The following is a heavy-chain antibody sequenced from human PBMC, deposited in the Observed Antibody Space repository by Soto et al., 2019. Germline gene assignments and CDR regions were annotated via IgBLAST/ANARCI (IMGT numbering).Heavy chain of an antibody. CDR1: GYTFTSYG. Sequence: ASVKVSCKASGYTFTSYGISWVRQAPGQGLEWMGWISAYNGNTNYAQKFQGRVTMTTDTSTSTAYMELRSLRSDDTAVYYCAIQRAPYGSGSYVPYDYWGQGTLVTVSS. J-gene: IGHJ4*02. CDR2: ISAYNGNT. D-gene: IGHD3-10*01. CDR3: AIQRAPYGSGSYVPYDY. V-gene: IGHV1-18*04.